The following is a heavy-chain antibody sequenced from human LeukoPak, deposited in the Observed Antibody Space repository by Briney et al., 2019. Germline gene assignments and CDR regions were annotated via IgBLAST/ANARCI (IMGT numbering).Heavy chain of an antibody. CDR2: IYHSGST. CDR3: ARGKSFWGI. Sequence: TLSLTCAVSGGSISSGGYSWSWIRQPPGKGLEWIGYIYHSGSTYYNPSLKSRVTISVDRSKNQFSLKLSSVTAADTAVYYCARGKSFWGIWGQGTMVTVSS. V-gene: IGHV4-30-2*01. CDR1: GGSISSGGYS. D-gene: IGHD3-16*01. J-gene: IGHJ3*02.